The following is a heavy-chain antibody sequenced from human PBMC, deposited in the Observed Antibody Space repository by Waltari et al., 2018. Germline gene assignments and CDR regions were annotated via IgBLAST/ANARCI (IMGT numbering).Heavy chain of an antibody. CDR1: GDTLTELP. CDR2: YEPEDGGT. D-gene: IGHD1-1*01. V-gene: IGHV1-24*01. Sequence: QVQLEQPGAEVKKPGASGKDPCQVSGDTLTELPMHWVRPVPGKGLEWLGGYEPEDGGTDYAHQLQGRLTMTEDRSTKTAFMELSSLRPEDTAVYFCATGPPGYFDTSGFPFHSWGHGTLVSVSS. CDR3: ATGPPGYFDTSGFPFHS. J-gene: IGHJ5*01.